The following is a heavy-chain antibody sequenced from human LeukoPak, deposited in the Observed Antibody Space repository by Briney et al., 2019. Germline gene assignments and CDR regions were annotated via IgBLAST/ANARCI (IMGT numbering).Heavy chain of an antibody. J-gene: IGHJ4*02. CDR3: ARFYDFWSGGGLDY. Sequence: GASVKVSYKASGYTFSGYYMHWVRQAPGQGLEWMGWINPNTGRTNYAQNFQGRVTMTSDTSISTAYMELNSLRSDDTAVYYCARFYDFWSGGGLDYWGQGTLVTVSS. D-gene: IGHD3-3*01. CDR2: INPNTGRT. CDR1: GYTFSGYY. V-gene: IGHV1-2*02.